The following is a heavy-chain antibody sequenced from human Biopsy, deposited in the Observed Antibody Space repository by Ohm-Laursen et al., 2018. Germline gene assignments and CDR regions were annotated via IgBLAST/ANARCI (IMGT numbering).Heavy chain of an antibody. V-gene: IGHV1-2*02. CDR1: GYTFTGYY. CDR2: INPNSGGT. CDR3: ATITRGATRFPFDY. J-gene: IGHJ4*02. D-gene: IGHD1-26*01. Sequence: AASVKVSCKASGYTFTGYYMHWVRQAPGQGLEWMGWINPNSGGTNYAQKFQGRVTMTRDTSISTAYMELSRLRSDDTAVYYCATITRGATRFPFDYWGQGTLVTVSS.